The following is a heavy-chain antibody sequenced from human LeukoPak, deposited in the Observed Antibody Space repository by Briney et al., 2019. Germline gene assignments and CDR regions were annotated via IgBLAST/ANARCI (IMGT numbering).Heavy chain of an antibody. V-gene: IGHV3-74*01. D-gene: IGHD3-22*01. CDR3: ARDYRYYDSSGGTSYGMDV. CDR1: GFTFSSHW. Sequence: GGSLRLSCAASGFTFSSHWMHWVRQAPGKGLVWVSRIDSDGSSTTYADSVKGRFTISRDNAKNTLYLQMNSLRAEDTAVYYCARDYRYYDSSGGTSYGMDVWGQGTTVTVSS. CDR2: IDSDGSST. J-gene: IGHJ6*02.